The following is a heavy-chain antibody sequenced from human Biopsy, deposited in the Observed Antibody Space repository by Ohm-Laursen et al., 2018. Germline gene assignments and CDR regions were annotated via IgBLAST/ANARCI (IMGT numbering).Heavy chain of an antibody. CDR1: GGTYSGYY. D-gene: IGHD2-2*01. V-gene: IGHV4-34*01. CDR2: VHHDGRA. Sequence: SETLSLTCAVYGGTYSGYYWSWIRQPPGKGLEWIGEVHHDGRANYNPSLKSRVTISGDMSKKQFSLKLSGVTVADTAVYYCARFIVPSLHCSNGVCPIRWFDPWGQGTLVTVFS. J-gene: IGHJ5*02. CDR3: ARFIVPSLHCSNGVCPIRWFDP.